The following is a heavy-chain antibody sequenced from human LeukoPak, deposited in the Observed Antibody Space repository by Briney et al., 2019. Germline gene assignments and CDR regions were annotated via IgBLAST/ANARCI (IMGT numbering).Heavy chain of an antibody. D-gene: IGHD2-15*01. CDR3: AKKYCSGGSCYSDPIDY. V-gene: IGHV3-33*06. CDR2: IWYYGSNK. CDR1: GFTFSSYG. J-gene: IGHJ4*02. Sequence: GRSLRLFCAASGFTFSSYGMHWVRQAPGKGLEWVAVIWYYGSNKHYADSVKGRFTISRDNSKNTLYLQINSLRAEDTAVYYCAKKYCSGGSCYSDPIDYWGQGTLVTVSS.